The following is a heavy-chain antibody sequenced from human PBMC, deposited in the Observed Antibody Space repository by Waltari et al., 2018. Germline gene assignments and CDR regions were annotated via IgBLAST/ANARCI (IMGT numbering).Heavy chain of an antibody. V-gene: IGHV1-69*02. J-gene: IGHJ4*02. CDR1: GGTFTRYT. CDR2: IIPILGIA. Sequence: QVQLVQSGAEVKKPGSPVKVPCKASGGTFTRYTIRWLRQAPGQGLEWMGRIIPILGIANYAQKFQGRVTITADKSTSTAYMELSSLRSEDTAVYYCARYSSSSRGDYFDYWGQGTLVTVSS. CDR3: ARYSSSSRGDYFDY. D-gene: IGHD6-6*01.